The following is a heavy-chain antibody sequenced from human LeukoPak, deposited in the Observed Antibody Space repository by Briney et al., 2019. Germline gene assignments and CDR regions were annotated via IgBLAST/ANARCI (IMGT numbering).Heavy chain of an antibody. CDR1: GFTFSSYA. D-gene: IGHD3-10*01. CDR3: AKDYSRLQLWFGGDY. V-gene: IGHV3-23*01. J-gene: IGHJ4*02. CDR2: ISGSGGST. Sequence: GGSLRLSCAASGFTFSSYAMSWVRQAPGKGLEWVSAISGSGGSTYYADSVKGRFTISRDNSKNTLYLQMNSLRAEDTAVYYCAKDYSRLQLWFGGDYWGQGTLVTVSS.